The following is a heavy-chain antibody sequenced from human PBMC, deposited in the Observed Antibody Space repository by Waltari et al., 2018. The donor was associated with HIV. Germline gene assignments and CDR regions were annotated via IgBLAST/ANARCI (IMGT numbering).Heavy chain of an antibody. V-gene: IGHV1-69*01. D-gene: IGHD2-15*01. Sequence: VQLVQSGTEVKKPGCSVRVSCNSSGETIWNYGFHWVGQVRGRRPEWMGVNSPMWRSTTHRHNLQGRDMITADEGSNIVYIDLNSVTSEDAAIYYGGRKALSYCSDGRCYCGTFHNALDEWGQGTTVIVSS. CDR3: GRKALSYCSDGRCYCGTFHNALDE. CDR2: NSPMWRST. CDR1: GETIWNYG. J-gene: IGHJ6*02.